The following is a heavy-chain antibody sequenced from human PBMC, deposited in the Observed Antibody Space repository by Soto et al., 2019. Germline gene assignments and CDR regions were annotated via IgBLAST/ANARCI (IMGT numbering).Heavy chain of an antibody. CDR1: GFTFTSSA. CDR2: IVVGSGNT. CDR3: AEGYPESGSYYYHYVMDF. V-gene: IGHV1-58*01. Sequence: ASVKVSCKASGFTFTSSAVQWVRQARGQRLEWIGWIVVGSGNTNYAQKFQERVTITRDMSTSTAYMELSSLRSEDTAVYYCAEGYPESGSYYYHYVMDFWGQGNTVTVSS. D-gene: IGHD1-26*01. J-gene: IGHJ6*02.